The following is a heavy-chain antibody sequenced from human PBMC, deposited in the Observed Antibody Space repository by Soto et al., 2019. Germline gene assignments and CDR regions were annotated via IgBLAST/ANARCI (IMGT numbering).Heavy chain of an antibody. CDR2: IDPGDTYA. J-gene: IGHJ5*02. D-gene: IGHD2-2*01. V-gene: IGHV5-10-1*01. CDR1: GYTFPTFW. CDR3: ARIYCTTTTCDSWFDP. Sequence: ESLKVSCAGFGYTFPTFWIIWVRQMPGKGLEWMGRIDPGDTYATYSPAFQGHVTISADKATSTAYLQWSSLKASDTAMYFCARIYCTTTTCDSWFDPWGQGTLLTVYS.